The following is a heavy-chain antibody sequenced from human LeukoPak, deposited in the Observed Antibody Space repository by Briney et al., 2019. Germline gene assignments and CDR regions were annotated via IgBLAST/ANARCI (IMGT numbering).Heavy chain of an antibody. D-gene: IGHD3-22*01. CDR2: VHRDGSST. V-gene: IGHV3-74*01. CDR3: ARSGWPYYFDY. Sequence: PGGSLRLSCAASGFTFRRYWMHWVGQAAGKGLVGVSRVHRDGSSTRYADSVRGRFTISRDDAKSTLYLHMNSLRAEDTAVYYCARSGWPYYFDYRGQGIMVSVSS. CDR1: GFTFRRYW. J-gene: IGHJ4*02.